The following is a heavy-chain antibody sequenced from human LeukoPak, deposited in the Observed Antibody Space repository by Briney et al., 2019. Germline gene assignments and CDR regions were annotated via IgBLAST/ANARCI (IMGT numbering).Heavy chain of an antibody. J-gene: IGHJ6*02. CDR1: GFTFSTYS. Sequence: GGSLRLSCAASGFTFSTYSMTWVRQAPGKGLEWVSSISSDSKYIFYADSPKGRFTISRDNAKNSLYLQMISLRAEDTAVYYCARVAFGLYVMDVWGQGTTVTVSS. D-gene: IGHD3-16*01. CDR2: ISSDSKYI. CDR3: ARVAFGLYVMDV. V-gene: IGHV3-21*01.